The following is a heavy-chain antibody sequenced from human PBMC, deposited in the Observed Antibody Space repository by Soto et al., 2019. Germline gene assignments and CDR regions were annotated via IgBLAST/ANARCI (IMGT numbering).Heavy chain of an antibody. CDR1: GGSISSSY. V-gene: IGHV4-59*01. D-gene: IGHD3-3*01. CDR2: IYYSGTT. Sequence: PSETLSLTCTVSGGSISSSYWSWIRQPPGKGLEWIGFIYYSGTTNYNPSLKGRVTISVDTSTSTVYMELSSLRSEDTAVYYCARGLETLPSDFWSGYSKHYYGMDVWGQGTTVTVSS. CDR3: ARGLETLPSDFWSGYSKHYYGMDV. J-gene: IGHJ6*02.